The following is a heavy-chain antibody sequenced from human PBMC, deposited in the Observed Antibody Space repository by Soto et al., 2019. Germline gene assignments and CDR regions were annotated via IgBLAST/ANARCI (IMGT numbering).Heavy chain of an antibody. CDR2: IYPGDSDT. V-gene: IGHV5-51*01. Sequence: PGESLKISCKGSGYSFTSYWIGWVRQMPGRGLEWMGIIYPGDSDTRYSPSFQGQVTISADKSISTAYLQWSSLKASGTAMYYCARHQQTNTAMLLMGFDPWGQGTLVTVSS. CDR1: GYSFTSYW. CDR3: ARHQQTNTAMLLMGFDP. D-gene: IGHD5-18*01. J-gene: IGHJ5*02.